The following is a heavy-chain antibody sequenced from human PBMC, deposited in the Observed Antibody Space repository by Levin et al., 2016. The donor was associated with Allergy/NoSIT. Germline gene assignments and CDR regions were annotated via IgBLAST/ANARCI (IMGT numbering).Heavy chain of an antibody. CDR2: INHSGST. Sequence: PGKGLEWIGEINHSGSTNYNPSLKSRVTISVDTSKNQFSLKLSSVTAADTAVYYCASSYFPPYYYGMDVWGQGTTVTVSS. CDR3: ASSYFPPYYYGMDV. V-gene: IGHV4-34*01. J-gene: IGHJ6*02. D-gene: IGHD3-9*01.